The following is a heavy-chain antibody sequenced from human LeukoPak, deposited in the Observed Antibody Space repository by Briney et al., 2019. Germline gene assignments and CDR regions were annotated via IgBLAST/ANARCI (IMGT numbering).Heavy chain of an antibody. CDR1: GFTFSSYA. CDR2: ISGSGGST. J-gene: IGHJ4*02. CDR3: AKGHPPYYYGSGSYYDY. D-gene: IGHD3-10*01. Sequence: PGGSLRLSCAASGFTFSSYAMSWVRQALGKGLEWVSAISGSGGSTYYADSVKGRFTISRDNSKNTLYLQMNSLRAEDTAVYYCAKGHPPYYYGSGSYYDYWGQGTLVTVSS. V-gene: IGHV3-23*01.